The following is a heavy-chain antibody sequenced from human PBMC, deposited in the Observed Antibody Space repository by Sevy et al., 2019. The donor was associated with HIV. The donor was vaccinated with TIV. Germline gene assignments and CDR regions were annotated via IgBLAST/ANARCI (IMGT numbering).Heavy chain of an antibody. Sequence: ASVKVSCKASGYTFTGYYMHWVRQAPGQGLEWMGWINPKTAGTNYAQKFQGRVTMTRDTSISTAYMELSRLRSDDTAVYYCARLEGLVPAAGDYYYYGMDVWGQGTTVTVSS. V-gene: IGHV1-2*02. CDR3: ARLEGLVPAAGDYYYYGMDV. J-gene: IGHJ6*02. CDR1: GYTFTGYY. D-gene: IGHD2-2*01. CDR2: INPKTAGT.